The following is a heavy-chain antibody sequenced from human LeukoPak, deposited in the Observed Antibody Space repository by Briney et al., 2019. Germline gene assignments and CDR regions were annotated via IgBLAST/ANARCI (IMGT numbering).Heavy chain of an antibody. J-gene: IGHJ4*02. CDR1: GYTFSSYD. CDR3: TRGLRREQQLLRAFDD. D-gene: IGHD6-13*01. V-gene: IGHV1-8*01. CDR2: MNPNSGNT. Sequence: ASVKVSCKASGYTFSSYDINWVRQVTGQGLEWMGWMNPNSGNTGYAQKFQGRVSMTRNTSISTAYMELSSLRSEDTAVYYCTRGLRREQQLLRAFDDWGQGTLVTVSS.